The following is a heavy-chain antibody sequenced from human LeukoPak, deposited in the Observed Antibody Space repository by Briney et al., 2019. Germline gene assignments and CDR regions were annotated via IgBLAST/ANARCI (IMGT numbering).Heavy chain of an antibody. CDR1: GFTFSSYS. V-gene: IGHV3-21*01. D-gene: IGHD2-21*01. Sequence: PGGSLRLSCAASGFTFSSYSMNWVRQAPGKGLEWVSSINSSSSYIYYADSVKGRLTISRDNAENSLYLQMNSLRAEDTAVYYCARGGGEADYWGQGTLVTVSS. J-gene: IGHJ4*02. CDR2: INSSSSYI. CDR3: ARGGGEADY.